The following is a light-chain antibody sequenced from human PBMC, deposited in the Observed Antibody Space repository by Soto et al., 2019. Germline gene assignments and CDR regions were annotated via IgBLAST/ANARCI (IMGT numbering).Light chain of an antibody. V-gene: IGKV3-15*01. Sequence: EIVMTQSPATLSVSPGERATLSCRASQSVGGNLAWYQQRPGRAPRLLIYDASTRATDIPARFSGSVSGTEFTRTISSLQSEDFALYYCQQYNNWPLYTFGQGTKLEIK. J-gene: IGKJ2*01. CDR2: DAS. CDR1: QSVGGN. CDR3: QQYNNWPLYT.